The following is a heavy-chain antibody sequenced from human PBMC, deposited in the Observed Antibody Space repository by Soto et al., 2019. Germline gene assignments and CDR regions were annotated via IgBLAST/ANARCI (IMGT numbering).Heavy chain of an antibody. J-gene: IGHJ4*02. CDR2: ASASGSGT. CDR1: GFTFSDFA. D-gene: IGHD2-21*01. CDR3: AKGRPGVAAAPDY. Sequence: EVQLLESGGGSVHPGESLRLSCAASGFTFSDFAMAWVRQAPGKGLEWVSSASASGSGTYYADSMKGRFTISRDNSKNTLFLHMTNLRAGDTALYFCAKGRPGVAAAPDYWGQGTLVTVSS. V-gene: IGHV3-23*01.